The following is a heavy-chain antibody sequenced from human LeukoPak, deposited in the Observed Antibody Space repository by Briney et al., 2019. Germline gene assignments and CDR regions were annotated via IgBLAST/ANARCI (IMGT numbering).Heavy chain of an antibody. D-gene: IGHD2-2*01. Sequence: GESLKISCKGSGYSFTSYWIGWVRQMPGKGLEWMGIIYPGDSDTRYSPSLQGQVTISADKSISTAYLQWSSLKASDTAMYYCARHGVGYCSSTSCSGVRAFDIWGQGTMVTVSS. CDR1: GYSFTSYW. V-gene: IGHV5-51*01. CDR3: ARHGVGYCSSTSCSGVRAFDI. CDR2: IYPGDSDT. J-gene: IGHJ3*02.